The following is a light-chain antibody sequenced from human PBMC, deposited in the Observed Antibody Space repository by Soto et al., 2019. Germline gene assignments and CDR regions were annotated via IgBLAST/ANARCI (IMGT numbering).Light chain of an antibody. CDR1: TSDVGAYNS. J-gene: IGLJ2*01. Sequence: QSVLTQPPSASGSPGQSVTISCTGTTSDVGAYNSVSWYQQHPDRAPKLLIYEVTKRPSGVPDRFSGSKSGNTASLTVSGLQAEDEADYYCNSYEGSNNLVFGGGTKLTVL. CDR2: EVT. CDR3: NSYEGSNNLV. V-gene: IGLV2-8*01.